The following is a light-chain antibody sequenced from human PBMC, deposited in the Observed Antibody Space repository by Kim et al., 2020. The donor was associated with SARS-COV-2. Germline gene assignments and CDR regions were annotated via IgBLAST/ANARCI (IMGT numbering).Light chain of an antibody. CDR3: ATWDSSLSVNGVL. J-gene: IGLJ2*01. CDR1: SSNNGKNY. CDR2: DNT. V-gene: IGLV1-51*01. Sequence: KVTISLSGSSSNNGKNYVSWYQRFPGTAPKLLIYDNTKRHSGIPDRFSGSKSGTSATLGITGLQPGDEAEYYCATWDSSLSVNGVLFGGGTQLTVL.